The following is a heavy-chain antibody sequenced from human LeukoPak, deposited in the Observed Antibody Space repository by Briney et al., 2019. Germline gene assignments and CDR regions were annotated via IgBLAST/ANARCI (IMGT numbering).Heavy chain of an antibody. CDR1: GFTFSSYE. V-gene: IGHV3-48*03. CDR2: ISSSGSTI. Sequence: GGSLRLSCAASGFTFSSYEMNWDRQAPGKGLEWVSYISSSGSTIYYADSVKGRFTISRDNAKNSLYLQMNSLRAEDTAVYYCARIIAAAAYYYGMDVWGKGTTVTVSS. D-gene: IGHD6-13*01. CDR3: ARIIAAAAYYYGMDV. J-gene: IGHJ6*04.